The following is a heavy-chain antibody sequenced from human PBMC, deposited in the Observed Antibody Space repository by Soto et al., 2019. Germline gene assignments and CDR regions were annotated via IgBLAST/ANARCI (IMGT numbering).Heavy chain of an antibody. J-gene: IGHJ4*02. D-gene: IGHD6-13*01. CDR2: IIPIFGTA. CDR1: GGTFSSYA. V-gene: IGHV1-69*13. CDR3: ARDCIAAAGNLCAPFDY. Sequence: EASVKVSCKASGGTFSSYAISWVRQAPGQGLEWMGGIIPIFGTANYAQKFQGRVTITADESTSTAYMELSSLRSEDTAVYYYARDCIAAAGNLCAPFDYWGQGTLVTVSS.